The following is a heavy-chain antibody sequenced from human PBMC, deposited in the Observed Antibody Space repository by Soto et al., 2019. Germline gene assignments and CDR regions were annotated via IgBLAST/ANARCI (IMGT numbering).Heavy chain of an antibody. CDR1: GYTFTSYY. D-gene: IGHD3-16*01. CDR3: AREKRIMITFGGGPDAFDI. J-gene: IGHJ3*02. V-gene: IGHV1-46*03. CDR2: INPSGGST. Sequence: ASVKVSCKASGYTFTSYYMHWERHAPGQGLEWMGIINPSGGSTSYAQKFQGRVTMTRDTSTSTVYMELSSLRSEDTAVYYCAREKRIMITFGGGPDAFDIWGQGTMVTVSS.